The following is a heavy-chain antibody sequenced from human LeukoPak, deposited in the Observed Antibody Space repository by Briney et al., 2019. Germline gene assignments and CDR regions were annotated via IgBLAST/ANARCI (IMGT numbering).Heavy chain of an antibody. CDR2: FYYSGST. D-gene: IGHD3-22*01. Sequence: PSETLSLTCTVSGGSISSSSYYWGWIRQPPGRGLEWIGSFYYSGSTYYNPSLKSRVTISVDTSKNQFSLKLSSVTAADTAVYYCASANLSSGFYPDAFDIWGQGTMVTASS. J-gene: IGHJ3*02. V-gene: IGHV4-39*01. CDR3: ASANLSSGFYPDAFDI. CDR1: GGSISSSSYY.